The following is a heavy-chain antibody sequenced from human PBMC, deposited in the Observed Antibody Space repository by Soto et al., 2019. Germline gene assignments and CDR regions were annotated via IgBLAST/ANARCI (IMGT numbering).Heavy chain of an antibody. CDR3: ARGGYCSGCSCYLGAFEI. Sequence: EVQLVESGGGLVQPGGSLRLSCAASGFTFSTYAMHWVRQAPGKGLEYVSAISGNGGSTYYANSVNGRFTISRDNSKNTLYLQMGSLRAEDMAVYYCARGGYCSGCSCYLGAFEIWGQGTMVTVSS. D-gene: IGHD2-15*01. V-gene: IGHV3-64*01. J-gene: IGHJ3*02. CDR1: GFTFSTYA. CDR2: ISGNGGST.